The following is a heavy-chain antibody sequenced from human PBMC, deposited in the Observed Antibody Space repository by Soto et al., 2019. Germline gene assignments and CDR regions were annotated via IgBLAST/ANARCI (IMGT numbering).Heavy chain of an antibody. D-gene: IGHD6-19*01. Sequence: GASVKVSCKASGYTFTGYYMHWVRQAPGQGLEWMGWINPNSGGTNYAQKFQGWVTMTRDTSISTAYMELSRLRSDDTAVYYCARGGDSSGWYHKYYYGMDVWGQGTTVTVSS. V-gene: IGHV1-2*04. CDR1: GYTFTGYY. CDR3: ARGGDSSGWYHKYYYGMDV. CDR2: INPNSGGT. J-gene: IGHJ6*02.